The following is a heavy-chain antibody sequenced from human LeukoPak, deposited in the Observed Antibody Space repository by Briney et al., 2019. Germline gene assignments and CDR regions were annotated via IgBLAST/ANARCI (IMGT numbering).Heavy chain of an antibody. CDR1: GGSISSYY. CDR3: ARGYGSGSNWFDP. Sequence: SETLSLTCTVSGGSISSYYWSWIRQPPGKGLEWIGYIYYSGSTNYNPSLKSRVTMSVDTSKNQLSLKLNSVTAADTAVYYCARGYGSGSNWFDPWGQGTLVIVSS. V-gene: IGHV4-59*12. CDR2: IYYSGST. J-gene: IGHJ5*02. D-gene: IGHD3-10*01.